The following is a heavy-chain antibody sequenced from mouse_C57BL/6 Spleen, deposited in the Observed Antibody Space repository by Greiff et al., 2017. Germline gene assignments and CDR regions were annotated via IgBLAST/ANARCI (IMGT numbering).Heavy chain of an antibody. J-gene: IGHJ3*01. CDR1: GYTFTDYE. CDR3: TRKILTGTGAWFAY. D-gene: IGHD4-1*01. CDR2: IDPETGGT. Sequence: SGAELVRPGASVTLSCKASGYTFTDYEMHWVKQTPVHGLEWIGAIDPETGGTAYNQKFKGKAILTADKSSSTAYMELRSLTSEDSAVYYCTRKILTGTGAWFAYWGQGTLVTVSA. V-gene: IGHV1-15*01.